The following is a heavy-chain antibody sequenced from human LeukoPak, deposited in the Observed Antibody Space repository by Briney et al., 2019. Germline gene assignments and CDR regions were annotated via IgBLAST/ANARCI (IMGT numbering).Heavy chain of an antibody. CDR2: ISNDGIKK. CDR3: ARGARKGDDYGGFDY. CDR1: GGSFSGYY. V-gene: IGHV3-30*03. Sequence: LSLTCAVYGGSFSGYYWSWIRQAPGKGLEWVAVISNDGIKKDYTDSVKGRFTISRDNSKNTLYLEMISLRAEDTAVYYCARGARKGDDYGGFDYWGQGTLVTVSS. J-gene: IGHJ4*02. D-gene: IGHD4-23*01.